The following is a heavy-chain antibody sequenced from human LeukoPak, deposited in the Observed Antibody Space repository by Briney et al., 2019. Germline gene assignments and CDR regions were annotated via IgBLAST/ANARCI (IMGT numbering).Heavy chain of an antibody. CDR2: INTNTGNP. CDR3: ARRSSSWYEDVFDI. V-gene: IGHV7-4-1*02. J-gene: IGHJ3*02. Sequence: GASVKVSCKASGYTFTSYAMNWVRQARAQGLEWMGWINTNTGNPTYAQRFTGRFVFSLDTSVSTAYLQISSLKAEDTAVYYCARRSSSWYEDVFDIWGQGTMVTVSS. D-gene: IGHD6-13*01. CDR1: GYTFTSYA.